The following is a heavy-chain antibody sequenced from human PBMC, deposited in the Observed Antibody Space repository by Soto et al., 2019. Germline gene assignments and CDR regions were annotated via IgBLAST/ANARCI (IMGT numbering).Heavy chain of an antibody. J-gene: IGHJ4*02. CDR2: IYYKGNT. V-gene: IGHV4-30-4*01. CDR3: ARGCGAGDCFFDY. CDR1: GDSITSGADY. Sequence: QVQLQESGPGLVKPSQTLSLNCNVSGDSITSGADYWNWIRQSPGKGLEWIGNIYYKGNTYYIPSLRSRLTISVDTSKNQFSLRLTSVTAADTAVYYCARGCGAGDCFFDYWGQGTLVTVSS. D-gene: IGHD2-21*02.